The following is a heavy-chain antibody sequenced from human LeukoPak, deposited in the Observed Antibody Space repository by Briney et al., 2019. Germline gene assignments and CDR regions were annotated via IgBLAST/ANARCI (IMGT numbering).Heavy chain of an antibody. J-gene: IGHJ5*02. CDR3: ARGHDDSSGYYYFDWFDP. CDR1: GGSFSGYY. Sequence: SETLSLTCAVYGGSFSGYYWSWIRQPPGKGLEWMGEINHSGSTNYNPSLKSRVTISVDTSKNQFSLKLSSVTAADTAVYYCARGHDDSSGYYYFDWFDPWGQGTLVTVSS. CDR2: INHSGST. D-gene: IGHD3-22*01. V-gene: IGHV4-34*01.